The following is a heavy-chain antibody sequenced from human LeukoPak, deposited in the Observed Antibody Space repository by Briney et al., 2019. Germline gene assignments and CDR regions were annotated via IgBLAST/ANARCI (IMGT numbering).Heavy chain of an antibody. J-gene: IGHJ3*02. Sequence: SETLSLTCTVSGGSISSSSYYWGWIRQPPGKGLEWIGSIYYSGSTYYNPSLKSRVTISVDTSKNQFSLKLSSVTAADTAVYYCASGRYYYDSSGCYYRNAFDIWGQGTMVTVSS. D-gene: IGHD3-22*01. CDR2: IYYSGST. CDR1: GGSISSSSYY. V-gene: IGHV4-39*07. CDR3: ASGRYYYDSSGCYYRNAFDI.